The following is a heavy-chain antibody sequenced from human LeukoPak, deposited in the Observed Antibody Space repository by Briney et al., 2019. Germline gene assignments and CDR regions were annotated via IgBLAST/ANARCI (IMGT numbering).Heavy chain of an antibody. Sequence: GWSLRLSCAASGFTFSSYAMSWVRQAQGKGLEWVSAISGSGGSTYYADSVKGRFTISRDNSKNTLYLQMNSLRAEDTAVYYCAKDLGRYCSSTSCYPSYYFDYWGQGTLVTVSS. D-gene: IGHD2-2*01. CDR1: GFTFSSYA. J-gene: IGHJ4*02. V-gene: IGHV3-23*01. CDR3: AKDLGRYCSSTSCYPSYYFDY. CDR2: ISGSGGST.